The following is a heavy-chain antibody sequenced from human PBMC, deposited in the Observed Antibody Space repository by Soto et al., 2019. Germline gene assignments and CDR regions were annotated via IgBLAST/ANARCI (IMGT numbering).Heavy chain of an antibody. CDR2: IYYSGST. V-gene: IGHV4-59*01. CDR1: GGSISSYY. J-gene: IGHJ3*02. D-gene: IGHD1-7*01. Sequence: SETLSLTCTVSGGSISSYYWSWIRQPPGKGLEWIGYIYYSGSTNYNPSLKSRVTISVDTSKNQFSLKLSSVTAAGTAVYYCARNYGHAFDIWGQGTMVTVSS. CDR3: ARNYGHAFDI.